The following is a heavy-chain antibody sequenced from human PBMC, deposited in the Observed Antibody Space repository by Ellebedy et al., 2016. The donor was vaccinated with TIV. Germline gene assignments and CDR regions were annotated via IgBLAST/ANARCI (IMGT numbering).Heavy chain of an antibody. V-gene: IGHV3-30*18. D-gene: IGHD6-13*01. Sequence: GGSLRLSXAASGFTFSSYGMHWVRQAPGKGLEWVAVISYDGSNKYCADSVKGRFTISRDNSKNTLYLQMNSLRAEDTAVYYCAKDQGSSWYASYYGMDVWGQGTTVTVSS. CDR1: GFTFSSYG. CDR3: AKDQGSSWYASYYGMDV. J-gene: IGHJ6*02. CDR2: ISYDGSNK.